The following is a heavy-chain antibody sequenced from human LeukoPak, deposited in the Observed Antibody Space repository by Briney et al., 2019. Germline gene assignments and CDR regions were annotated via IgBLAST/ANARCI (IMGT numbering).Heavy chain of an antibody. CDR3: AGAEPRGIIGYPY. CDR2: IYHSGST. Sequence: SGTLSLTCAVSGASISSNNWWWSWVRQPPGKGLEWIGEIYHSGSTNYNPSLKSRVTMSVDKSKNQFSLKLSSVTAADTAVYYWAGAEPRGIIGYPYGGQEPLVPVSS. J-gene: IGHJ4*02. D-gene: IGHD1-1*01. CDR1: GASISSNNW. V-gene: IGHV4-4*02.